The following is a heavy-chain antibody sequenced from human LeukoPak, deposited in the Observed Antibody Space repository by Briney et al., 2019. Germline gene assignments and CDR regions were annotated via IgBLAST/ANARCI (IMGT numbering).Heavy chain of an antibody. CDR3: ASSFFYDSRDY. CDR1: GGSFSGYF. Sequence: PSETLSLTCVVYGGSFSGYFWSWTRQPPGKGLEWIGEITPSGSTNYNPSLKSRVSISIDTSKKKLSLRLTSVTAADSAVYYCASSFFYDSRDYWGQRTLVTVSS. CDR2: ITPSGST. J-gene: IGHJ4*02. V-gene: IGHV4-34*01. D-gene: IGHD3-22*01.